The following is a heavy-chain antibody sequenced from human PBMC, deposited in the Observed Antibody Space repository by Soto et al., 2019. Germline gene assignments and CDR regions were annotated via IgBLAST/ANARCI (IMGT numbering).Heavy chain of an antibody. CDR2: IYYSGST. D-gene: IGHD2-2*01. Sequence: SETLSLTCTVSGGSISSGGYYWSWIRQHPGKGLEWIGYIYYSGSTYYNPSLKSRVTISVDTSKNQFSLKLSSVTAADTAVYYCARSIGDCSSTSCLQFYFDYWGQGTMVTVSS. J-gene: IGHJ4*02. V-gene: IGHV4-31*03. CDR1: GGSISSGGYY. CDR3: ARSIGDCSSTSCLQFYFDY.